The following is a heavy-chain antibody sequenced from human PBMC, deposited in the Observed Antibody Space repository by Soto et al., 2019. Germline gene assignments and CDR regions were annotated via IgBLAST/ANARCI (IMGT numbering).Heavy chain of an antibody. V-gene: IGHV1-18*01. CDR1: GYTFTSYG. D-gene: IGHD2-21*02. J-gene: IGHJ6*02. CDR3: ARDGVSYCGGDCFYYYYGMDV. CDR2: ISAYNGNT. Sequence: GASVKVSCKASGYTFTSYGISWVRQAPGQGLEWMGWISAYNGNTNYAQKLQGRVTMTTDTSTSTAYMELRSLRSDDTAVYYCARDGVSYCGGDCFYYYYGMDVWGQGTTVTVSS.